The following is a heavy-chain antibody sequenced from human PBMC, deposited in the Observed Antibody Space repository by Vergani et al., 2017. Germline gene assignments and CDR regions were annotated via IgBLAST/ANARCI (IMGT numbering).Heavy chain of an antibody. CDR2: IRGSGGST. D-gene: IGHD6-6*01. J-gene: IGHJ6*03. V-gene: IGHV3-23*01. Sequence: EVQLLESGGGLVQPGGSLRLSCAASGFTFSSYAMSWVRQAPGKGLEWVSAIRGSGGSTYYADSVKGRFTISRDNSKNTLYLQMNSLRAEDTAVYYCAKAVYSSYYYYYYYLDVWGKGTTVTVSS. CDR3: AKAVYSSYYYYYYYLDV. CDR1: GFTFSSYA.